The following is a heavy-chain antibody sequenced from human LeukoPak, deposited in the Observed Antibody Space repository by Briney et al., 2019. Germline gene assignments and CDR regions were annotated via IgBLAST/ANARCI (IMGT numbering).Heavy chain of an antibody. J-gene: IGHJ4*02. D-gene: IGHD3-22*01. V-gene: IGHV3-23*01. CDR3: AKDRPNYYGSNGHYYKLNGDC. CDR2: ITSSGAAT. Sequence: PGGSLRLSCAASGFTFSSYAMSWVRQAPGKGLEWVSSITSSGAATYYAAAVKGRFTFSGDTYDNLLFLQMNILTAEDTAVYYCAKDRPNYYGSNGHYYKLNGDCWGQGTLVTVSS. CDR1: GFTFSSYA.